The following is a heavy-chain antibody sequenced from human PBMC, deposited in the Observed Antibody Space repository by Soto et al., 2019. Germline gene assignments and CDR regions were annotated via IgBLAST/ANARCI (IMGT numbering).Heavy chain of an antibody. CDR3: ARGPYCSSTSCYSGFYYYMDV. CDR2: INPNSGGT. V-gene: IGHV1-2*04. CDR1: GYTFTGYY. Sequence: QVQLVQSGAEVKKPGASVKVSCKASGYTFTGYYMHWVRQAPGQGLEWMGWINPNSGGTNYAQKFQGWVTMTRDTSISTAYMELSRLRSDATAVYYCARGPYCSSTSCYSGFYYYMDVWGKGTTVTVSS. D-gene: IGHD2-2*01. J-gene: IGHJ6*03.